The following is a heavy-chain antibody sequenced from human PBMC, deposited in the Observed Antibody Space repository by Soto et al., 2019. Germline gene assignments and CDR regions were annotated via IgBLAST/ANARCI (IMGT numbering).Heavy chain of an antibody. CDR1: GVTFSTFG. J-gene: IGHJ4*02. V-gene: IGHV1-69*06. Sequence: SVKVSCKASGVTFSTFGVSWVRQAPGQGLEWMGGFIPMFDTAHYPPKFQGRLTITADKSTGTVYMELASLTSQDTAVYYCARVNGGNFGGWFDYWGQGTPVTVSS. D-gene: IGHD3-16*01. CDR3: ARVNGGNFGGWFDY. CDR2: FIPMFDTA.